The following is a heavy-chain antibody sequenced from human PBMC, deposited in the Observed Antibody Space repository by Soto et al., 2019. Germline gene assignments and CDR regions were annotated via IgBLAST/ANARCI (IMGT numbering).Heavy chain of an antibody. J-gene: IGHJ5*02. D-gene: IGHD5-18*01. CDR1: GYTFTIYD. CDR3: ARGGYSYGYHWFDP. V-gene: IGHV1-8*01. Sequence: ASVKVSCKASGYTFTIYDINLLRQATGQGLEWMGWMNPNSGNTGYAQKFQGRVTMTRNTSISTVYMELSSLRSEDTAVYYCARGGYSYGYHWFDPWGQGTLVTVSS. CDR2: MNPNSGNT.